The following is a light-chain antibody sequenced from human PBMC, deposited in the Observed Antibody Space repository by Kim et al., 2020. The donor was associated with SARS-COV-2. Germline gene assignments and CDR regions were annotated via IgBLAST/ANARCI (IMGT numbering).Light chain of an antibody. CDR1: QSVSTN. Sequence: EIVLTQSPATLSMSPGERATLSCRASQSVSTNLVWYQHQPGQAPRLLIYGASTRASGIPARFSGSGSGTEFTLTISSLQSEDFAVYYCQHRTFGQGTKLEI. J-gene: IGKJ2*01. V-gene: IGKV3-15*01. CDR2: GAS. CDR3: QHRT.